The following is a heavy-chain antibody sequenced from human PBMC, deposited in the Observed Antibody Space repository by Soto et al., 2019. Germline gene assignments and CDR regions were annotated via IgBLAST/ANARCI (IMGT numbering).Heavy chain of an antibody. D-gene: IGHD6-13*01. V-gene: IGHV1-2*02. Sequence: ASVKVSCKASGYTFTGYYMHWVRQAPGQGLEWMGWINPNSGGTNYAQKFQGRVTMTRDTSISTAYMELSRLRSDDTAVYYCARGALRIAEAGIPDFDYWGQGTLVTVSS. CDR3: ARGALRIAEAGIPDFDY. CDR2: INPNSGGT. CDR1: GYTFTGYY. J-gene: IGHJ4*02.